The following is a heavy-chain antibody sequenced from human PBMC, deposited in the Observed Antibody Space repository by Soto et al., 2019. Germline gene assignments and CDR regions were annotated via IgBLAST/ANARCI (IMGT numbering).Heavy chain of an antibody. Sequence: GGSLRLSCSASGFTFSSYEMNWVRQAPGKGLEWVSYISSSGSTIYYADSVKGRFTISRDNAKNSLYLQMNSLRAEDTAVCYCACLGHAAGLYYYYYGMDVWGQGTTVTVSS. J-gene: IGHJ6*02. V-gene: IGHV3-48*03. CDR1: GFTFSSYE. CDR3: ACLGHAAGLYYYYYGMDV. CDR2: ISSSGSTI. D-gene: IGHD6-13*01.